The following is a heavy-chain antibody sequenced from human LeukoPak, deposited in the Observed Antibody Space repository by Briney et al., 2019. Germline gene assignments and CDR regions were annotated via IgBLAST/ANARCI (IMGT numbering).Heavy chain of an antibody. D-gene: IGHD1-26*01. CDR1: GLTFSSYG. CDR2: ISYDGSNK. J-gene: IGHJ4*02. CDR3: AKDRLGQTPYYFDY. Sequence: GRSLRLSCAASGLTFSSYGMHWVRQAPGKGLEWVAVISYDGSNKYYADSVKGRFTISRDNSKNTLYLQMNSLRAEDTAVYYCAKDRLGQTPYYFDYWGQGTLVTVSS. V-gene: IGHV3-30*18.